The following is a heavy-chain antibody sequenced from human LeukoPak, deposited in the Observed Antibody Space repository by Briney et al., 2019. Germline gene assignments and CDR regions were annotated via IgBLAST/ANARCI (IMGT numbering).Heavy chain of an antibody. Sequence: SETLSLTCAVYGGSFSGYYWSWIRQPPGKGLEWIGEINRSGSTNYNPSLKSRVTISVDTSKNQFSLKLSSVTAADTAVYYCARGPDPHSSSWYVNWFDPWGQGTLVTVSS. CDR3: ARGPDPHSSSWYVNWFDP. CDR2: INRSGST. J-gene: IGHJ5*02. D-gene: IGHD6-13*01. V-gene: IGHV4-34*01. CDR1: GGSFSGYY.